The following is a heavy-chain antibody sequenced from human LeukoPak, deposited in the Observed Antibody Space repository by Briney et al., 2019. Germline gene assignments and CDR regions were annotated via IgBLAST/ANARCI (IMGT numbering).Heavy chain of an antibody. CDR3: ASPSSWFGY. CDR2: ISGSGDST. J-gene: IGHJ5*01. D-gene: IGHD6-13*01. Sequence: GGSLRLSCAASGFTFSSYAMSWVRQAPGKGLDWVSAISGSGDSTYYADSVKGRFTISRDNSKNTLYLQMNSLRAEDSAVYYCASPSSWFGYWGQGTLVTVSS. CDR1: GFTFSSYA. V-gene: IGHV3-23*01.